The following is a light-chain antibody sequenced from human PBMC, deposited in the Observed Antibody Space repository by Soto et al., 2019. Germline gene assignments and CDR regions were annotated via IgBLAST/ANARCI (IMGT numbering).Light chain of an antibody. J-gene: IGKJ2*01. Sequence: EIVMTQSPATLSLSPGERATLSCRASQSVSSNLAWYQHKPGQAPRLLIYGASIRGTGIPARFSGSGSGTEFTLTISSLQSEDFAVYYCQQYNNWPPLYTFGHGTTLEI. CDR1: QSVSSN. CDR3: QQYNNWPPLYT. V-gene: IGKV3-15*01. CDR2: GAS.